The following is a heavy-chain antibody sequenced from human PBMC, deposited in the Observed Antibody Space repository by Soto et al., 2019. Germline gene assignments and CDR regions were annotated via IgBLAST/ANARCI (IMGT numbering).Heavy chain of an antibody. D-gene: IGHD3-22*01. CDR1: GFTFSSYA. V-gene: IGHV3-23*01. CDR3: AKLPHPIVVVIHDY. CDR2: ISGSGGST. J-gene: IGHJ4*02. Sequence: PGGSLRLSCAASGFTFSSYAMSWVRQAPGKGLEWVSAISGSGGSTYYADSVKGRFTISRDNSKNTLYLQMNSLRAEDTAVYYCAKLPHPIVVVIHDYWGQGTLVTVSS.